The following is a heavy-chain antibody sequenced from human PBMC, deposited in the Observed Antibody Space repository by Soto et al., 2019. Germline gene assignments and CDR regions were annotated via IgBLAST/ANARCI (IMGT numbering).Heavy chain of an antibody. V-gene: IGHV4-38-2*01. CDR3: ARGENDALDI. CDR2: IYLSGNT. Sequence: WGRLCITWAVSDYSITHAYYWAWIRQPPWKGLEWIGSIYLSGNTYYNPSLRSRVTISVDTSENHFSLKLISVTAADTAVYFCARGENDALDIWGQGTMVTVSS. CDR1: DYSITHAYY. J-gene: IGHJ3*02.